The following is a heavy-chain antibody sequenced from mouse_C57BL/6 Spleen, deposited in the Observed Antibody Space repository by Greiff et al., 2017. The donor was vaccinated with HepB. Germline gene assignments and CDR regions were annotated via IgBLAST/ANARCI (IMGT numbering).Heavy chain of an antibody. V-gene: IGHV1-52*01. CDR3: AREAGDGYYWFAY. CDR1: GYTFTSYW. CDR2: IDPSDSET. Sequence: VQLQQPGAELVRPGSSVKLSCKASGYTFTSYWMHWVKQRPIQGLEWIGNIDPSDSETHYNQKFKDKATLTVDKSSSTAYMQLSSLTSEDSAVYYCAREAGDGYYWFAYWGQGTLVTVSA. D-gene: IGHD2-3*01. J-gene: IGHJ3*01.